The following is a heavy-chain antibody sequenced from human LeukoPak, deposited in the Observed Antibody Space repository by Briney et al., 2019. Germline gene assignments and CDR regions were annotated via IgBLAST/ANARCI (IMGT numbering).Heavy chain of an antibody. Sequence: ASVKVSCKASGGTFSSYAISWVRQAPGQGLEWMGWISAYNGNTNYAQKLQGRVTMTTDTSTSTAYMELRSLRSDDTAVYYCARITFGGVIVTDYWGQGTLVTVSS. CDR1: GGTFSSYA. CDR3: ARITFGGVIVTDY. CDR2: ISAYNGNT. D-gene: IGHD3-16*02. J-gene: IGHJ4*02. V-gene: IGHV1-18*01.